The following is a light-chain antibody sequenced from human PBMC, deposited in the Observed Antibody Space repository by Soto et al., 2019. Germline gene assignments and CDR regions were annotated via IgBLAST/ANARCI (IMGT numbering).Light chain of an antibody. CDR3: CSYAGSYTFV. Sequence: QSVLTQPRSVSGSPGQSVTISCTGTSSDVGGYNCVSWYQQHPGKAPKLTIYDVSKRPSGVPDRFSGSKSGNTASLTISGLQAEDEADYYCCSYAGSYTFVFGTGTKVTVL. CDR1: SSDVGGYNC. J-gene: IGLJ1*01. CDR2: DVS. V-gene: IGLV2-11*01.